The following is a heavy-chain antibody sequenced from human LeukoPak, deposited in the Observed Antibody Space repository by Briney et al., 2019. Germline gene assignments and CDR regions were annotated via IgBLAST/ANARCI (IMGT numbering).Heavy chain of an antibody. V-gene: IGHV4-34*01. Sequence: MTSETLSLTCAVYGGSFSGYYWSWIRQPPGKGLEWIGEINHSGSTNYNPSLKSRVTISVDTSKNQFSLKLSSVTAADTAVYYCARAYSSGWCYMDVWGKGTTVTISS. CDR2: INHSGST. CDR1: GGSFSGYY. D-gene: IGHD6-19*01. J-gene: IGHJ6*03. CDR3: ARAYSSGWCYMDV.